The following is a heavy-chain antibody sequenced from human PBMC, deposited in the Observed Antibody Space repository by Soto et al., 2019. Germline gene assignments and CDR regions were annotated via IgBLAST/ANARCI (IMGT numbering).Heavy chain of an antibody. CDR2: INHSGST. J-gene: IGHJ4*02. V-gene: IGHV4-34*01. CDR1: GGSFSGYY. D-gene: IGHD6-13*01. Sequence: QVQLQPWGAGLLKPSETLSLTCAVYGGSFSGYYWSWIRQPPGKGLEWIGEINHSGSTNYNPSLKSRVTISVDTSKNQCSLKLSSVTAADTAVYYCSKSIAAAGTNDYWGQGTLVTVSS. CDR3: SKSIAAAGTNDY.